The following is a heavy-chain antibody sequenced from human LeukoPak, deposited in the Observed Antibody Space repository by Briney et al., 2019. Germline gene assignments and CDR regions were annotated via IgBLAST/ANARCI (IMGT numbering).Heavy chain of an antibody. CDR1: GYTFTGYY. CDR2: INPNSGGT. J-gene: IGHJ4*02. D-gene: IGHD3-3*01. CDR3: ASGALRFLEWLEEGLTLDY. Sequence: ASVKVSCKASGYTFTGYYMHWVRQAPGQGLEWMGWINPNSGGTNYAQKFQGRVTMTRDTSISTAYMELSRLRSDDTAVYYCASGALRFLEWLEEGLTLDYWGQGTLVTVSS. V-gene: IGHV1-2*02.